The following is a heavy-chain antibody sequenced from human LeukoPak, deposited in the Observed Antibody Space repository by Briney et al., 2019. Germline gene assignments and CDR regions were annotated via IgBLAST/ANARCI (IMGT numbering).Heavy chain of an antibody. D-gene: IGHD5-12*01. Sequence: PSETLSLTCTVSGGSISTNYWSWIRQPAGKGLEWIGRIYTSGSTNYNPSLKSRVTMSVDTSKNQFSLKLTSVTPADTAVYYCALVGGYIGYDIDYWGQGTLVTVSS. V-gene: IGHV4-4*07. J-gene: IGHJ4*02. CDR1: GGSISTNY. CDR2: IYTSGST. CDR3: ALVGGYIGYDIDY.